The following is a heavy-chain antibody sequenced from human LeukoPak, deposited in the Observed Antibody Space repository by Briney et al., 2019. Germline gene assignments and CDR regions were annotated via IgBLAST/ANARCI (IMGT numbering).Heavy chain of an antibody. J-gene: IGHJ6*03. D-gene: IGHD3-10*01. CDR1: GGSFSGYY. CDR2: INHSGST. Sequence: SETLSLTCAVYGGSFSGYYWSWIRQPPGKGLEWIGEINHSGSTNYNPSLKSRVTISVDTSKNQFSLKLSSVTAADTAVYYCAGVLLWFGDSYMNVWGKGTTVTISS. V-gene: IGHV4-34*01. CDR3: AGVLLWFGDSYMNV.